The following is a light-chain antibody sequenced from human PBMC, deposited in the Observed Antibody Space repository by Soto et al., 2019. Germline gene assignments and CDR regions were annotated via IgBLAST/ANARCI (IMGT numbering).Light chain of an antibody. CDR2: GIS. J-gene: IGKJ1*01. CDR1: QSVSNRY. Sequence: ESVLTQSPGTLSLSPGERATLSCRASQSVSNRYFAWYQQKPGQAPRLLIYGISSRATGIPDRFSGSGSGTDFTLTISRLEPEDFVVYYCQQRSNWPPTWTFGQGTKVEIK. CDR3: QQRSNWPPTWT. V-gene: IGKV3D-20*02.